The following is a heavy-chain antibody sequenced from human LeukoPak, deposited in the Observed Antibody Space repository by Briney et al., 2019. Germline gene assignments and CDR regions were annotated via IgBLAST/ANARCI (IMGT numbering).Heavy chain of an antibody. CDR3: ARDKRYCSGGSCPNNWFDP. CDR2: INPNGGGT. D-gene: IGHD2-15*01. Sequence: ASVKVSCKASGYTFTGYYMHWVRQAPGQGLEWMGRINPNGGGTNYAQKFQGRVTMTRDTSISTAYMELSRLRSDDTAVYYCARDKRYCSGGSCPNNWFDPWGQGTLVTASS. CDR1: GYTFTGYY. V-gene: IGHV1-2*06. J-gene: IGHJ5*02.